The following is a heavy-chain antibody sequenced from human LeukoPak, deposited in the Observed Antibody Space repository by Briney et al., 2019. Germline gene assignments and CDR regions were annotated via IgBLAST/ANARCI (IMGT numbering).Heavy chain of an antibody. CDR2: ISDSGNT. CDR3: ARHLFNWNYGYFDY. Sequence: PSETLSLTCTVSGGSINNYYWSWIRQPPGKGLEWIGYISDSGNTKYNPSLESRVTISEDTSKKQISLKVNSVTAADTAVYYCARHLFNWNYGYFDYWGQGTLVTVSS. D-gene: IGHD1-7*01. J-gene: IGHJ4*02. CDR1: GGSINNYY. V-gene: IGHV4-59*08.